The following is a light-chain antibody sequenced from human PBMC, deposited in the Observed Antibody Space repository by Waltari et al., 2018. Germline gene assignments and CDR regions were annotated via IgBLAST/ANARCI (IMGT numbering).Light chain of an antibody. CDR2: GNN. J-gene: IGLJ3*02. Sequence: QSVLPQPPAASGTPGQTITISCSGSSLHIGSNSLHGYQQLPGTAPKLLMYGNNPRPSGVPDRFSGSKSGTSASLAISGLRAEDEAIYYCATWDDSLGGLWVFGGGTKVTVL. CDR1: SLHIGSNS. CDR3: ATWDDSLGGLWV. V-gene: IGLV1-47*01.